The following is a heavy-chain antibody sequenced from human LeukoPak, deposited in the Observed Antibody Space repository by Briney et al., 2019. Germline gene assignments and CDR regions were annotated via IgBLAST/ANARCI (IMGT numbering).Heavy chain of an antibody. Sequence: GASVKVSCLASGYTFTDYYMHWVRQAPGQGLGWMGIINPSEGRPSYAQKFQGRVTMTRDTSTSTVYMALSSLRSEDTAVYYCARLDYYDSSGYWPYFDYWRQGTLVTVSS. CDR2: INPSEGRP. CDR3: ARLDYYDSSGYWPYFDY. V-gene: IGHV1-46*01. J-gene: IGHJ4*02. D-gene: IGHD3-22*01. CDR1: GYTFTDYY.